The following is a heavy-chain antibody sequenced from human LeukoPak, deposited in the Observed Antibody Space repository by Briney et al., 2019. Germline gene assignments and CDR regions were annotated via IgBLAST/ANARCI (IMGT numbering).Heavy chain of an antibody. V-gene: IGHV3-9*01. Sequence: GGSLRLSCAASGFTFDDYAMHWVRQAPGKGLEWVSGISWNSGSIGYADSVKGRFTISRDNAKNSLYLQMNSLRAEDTALYYCAKDRAVAGSPFDYWGQGTLVTVSS. CDR2: ISWNSGSI. CDR3: AKDRAVAGSPFDY. J-gene: IGHJ4*02. CDR1: GFTFDDYA. D-gene: IGHD6-19*01.